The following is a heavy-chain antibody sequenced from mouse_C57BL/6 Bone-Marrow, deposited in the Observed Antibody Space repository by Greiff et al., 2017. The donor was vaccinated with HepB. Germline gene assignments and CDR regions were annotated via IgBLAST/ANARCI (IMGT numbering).Heavy chain of an antibody. CDR1: GYTFTSYW. CDR3: SRSGFYAAWFAY. V-gene: IGHV1-55*01. D-gene: IGHD1-1*01. Sequence: QVQLQQSGAELVKPGASVKMSCKASGYTFTSYWITWVKQRPGQGLEWIGDIYPGSGSTNYNEKLKSKATLTVDTSSSTADMQLSSRTSEDSAVYYCSRSGFYAAWFAYWGQGTLVTVSA. CDR2: IYPGSGST. J-gene: IGHJ3*01.